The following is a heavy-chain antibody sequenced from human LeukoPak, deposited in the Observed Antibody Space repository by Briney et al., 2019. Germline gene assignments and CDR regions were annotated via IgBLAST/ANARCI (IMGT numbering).Heavy chain of an antibody. J-gene: IGHJ4*02. CDR1: GFTVSSNY. D-gene: IGHD4-17*01. V-gene: IGHV3-74*01. Sequence: GGSLRLSCAASGFTVSSNYMSWVRQAPGKGLVWVSRINSDGSSTSYADSVKGRFTISRDNAKNTLYLQMNSLRAEDTAVYYCAREDYGDYHHDYWGEGTLVTVSS. CDR2: INSDGSST. CDR3: AREDYGDYHHDY.